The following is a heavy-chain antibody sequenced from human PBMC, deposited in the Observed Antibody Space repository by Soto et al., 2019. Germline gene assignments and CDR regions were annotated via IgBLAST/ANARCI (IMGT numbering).Heavy chain of an antibody. J-gene: IGHJ6*02. V-gene: IGHV1-46*01. CDR1: GYTFTSYY. D-gene: IGHD6-13*01. CDR3: ARAGAAAGTETSYYYYYGMDV. Sequence: ASVKVSCKASGYTFTSYYMHWVRQAPGQGLEWMGIINPSGGSTSYAQKFQGRVTMTRDTSTSTVYMELSSLRSEDTAVYYCARAGAAAGTETSYYYYYGMDVWGQGTTVTVSS. CDR2: INPSGGST.